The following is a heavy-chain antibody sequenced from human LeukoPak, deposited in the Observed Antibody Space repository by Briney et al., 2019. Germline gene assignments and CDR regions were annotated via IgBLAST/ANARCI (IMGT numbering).Heavy chain of an antibody. J-gene: IGHJ4*02. D-gene: IGHD5-12*01. Sequence: ASVKVSRKVSGYTHTELSMHWVRQAPAKGREGVGGFDPEDGETIYAQKFQGRVTMTEDTSTDTAYMELSSLRSEDTAVYYCATVTGLDIVVWDYFDYWGQGTLVTVSS. CDR3: ATVTGLDIVVWDYFDY. CDR1: GYTHTELS. CDR2: FDPEDGET. V-gene: IGHV1-24*01.